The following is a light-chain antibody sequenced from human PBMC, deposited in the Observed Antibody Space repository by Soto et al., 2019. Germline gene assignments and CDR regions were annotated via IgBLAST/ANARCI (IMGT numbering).Light chain of an antibody. J-gene: IGLJ1*01. CDR1: SSDVGGYNY. Sequence: QSALTQPASVSGSPGQSITISCTGTSSDVGGYNYVSWYQQHPGKAPKLMIYEVSNRPSGVSNRFSGSKSGNTASLTISGLQAEDEADYYCSSYINSGYVFGTGTKVTVL. CDR3: SSYINSGYV. CDR2: EVS. V-gene: IGLV2-14*01.